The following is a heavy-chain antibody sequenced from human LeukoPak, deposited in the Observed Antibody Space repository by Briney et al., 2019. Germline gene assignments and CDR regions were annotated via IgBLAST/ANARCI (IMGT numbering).Heavy chain of an antibody. V-gene: IGHV1-2*02. CDR1: GYTFTGYY. D-gene: IGHD3-22*01. J-gene: IGHJ4*02. CDR2: INPNSGGT. Sequence: ASVKVSCKASGYTFTGYYMHWVRQAPGQGLEWMGWINPNSGGTNYAQKFQGRVTMTRDTSISTAYMELSRLRSDDTAVYYCARGGVYGRYYYERRRYFDYWGQGTLVTVSS. CDR3: ARGGVYGRYYYERRRYFDY.